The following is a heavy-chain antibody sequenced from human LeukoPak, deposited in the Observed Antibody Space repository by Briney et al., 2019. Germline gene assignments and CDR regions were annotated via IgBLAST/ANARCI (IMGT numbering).Heavy chain of an antibody. Sequence: GGSLRLSCAASGFTFRNFWMNWVRQAPGKGPEWVANIRQDGSEKHYVDSAKGRFTISRDNAKNSLYLQMNSLRAEDTAAYYCARHSSSWEFDQWGQGTLVIVSS. D-gene: IGHD6-13*01. CDR3: ARHSSSWEFDQ. CDR2: IRQDGSEK. V-gene: IGHV3-7*04. CDR1: GFTFRNFW. J-gene: IGHJ4*02.